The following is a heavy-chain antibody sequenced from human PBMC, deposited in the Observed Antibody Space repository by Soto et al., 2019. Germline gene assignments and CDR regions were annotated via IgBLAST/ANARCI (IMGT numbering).Heavy chain of an antibody. CDR1: GGSFNISVYF. CDR2: ISDSGNT. V-gene: IGHV4-39*01. D-gene: IGHD3-3*01. CDR3: ARLSYDFWSGFYRPGFDF. J-gene: IGHJ4*02. Sequence: TSETLSLTCTVSGGSFNISVYFWAWVRQPPGKGLEWITSISDSGNTYYNPSLKSRVALSVDASKKQFSLRLRAVTAADRAVYYCARLSYDFWSGFYRPGFDFWGQGLLVTVSS.